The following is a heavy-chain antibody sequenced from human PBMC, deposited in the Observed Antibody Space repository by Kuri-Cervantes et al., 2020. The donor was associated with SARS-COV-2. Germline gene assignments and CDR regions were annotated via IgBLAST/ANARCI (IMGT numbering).Heavy chain of an antibody. CDR3: ASSSGYQPFDY. V-gene: IGHV3-33*08. Sequence: RGSLRLSCAASGFTFSSYAMHWVRQAPGKGLEWVAVIWYDGSNKYYADSVKGRFTISRDNSKNTLYLQMNSLRAEDTAVYYCASSSGYQPFDYWGQGTLVTVSS. CDR2: IWYDGSNK. CDR1: GFTFSSYA. D-gene: IGHD3-22*01. J-gene: IGHJ4*02.